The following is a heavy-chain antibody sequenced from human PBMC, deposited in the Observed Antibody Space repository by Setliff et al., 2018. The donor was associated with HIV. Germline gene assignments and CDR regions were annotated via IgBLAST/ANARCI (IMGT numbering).Heavy chain of an antibody. J-gene: IGHJ5*01. D-gene: IGHD2-21*02. CDR2: IKTINEGATT. CDR3: TPIHNYTDHCPDS. V-gene: IGHV3-15*01. CDR1: GFTFSSAW. Sequence: GGSLRLSCAASGFTFSSAWMSWVRRAPGKGLEWVSRIKTINEGATTDVAAPVKGRFTISRDDSQNMVYQQMNSLKTEDTAMYYCTPIHNYTDHCPDSWGQGTLVTVSS.